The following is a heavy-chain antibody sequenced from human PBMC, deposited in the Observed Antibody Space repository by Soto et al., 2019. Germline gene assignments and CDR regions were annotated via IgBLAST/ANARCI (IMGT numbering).Heavy chain of an antibody. D-gene: IGHD3-22*01. Sequence: QVQLVQSGAEVKKPGASVKVSCKASGYTFTTYGISWVRQAPGQGLEWMGWISPYNGNINYVQKVQGRVTMTTDTSTSTAYMELRSLRSDDMAVYYCARDHYYDSSGYYFDCWGQGTLVTVSS. CDR3: ARDHYYDSSGYYFDC. V-gene: IGHV1-18*03. J-gene: IGHJ4*02. CDR1: GYTFTTYG. CDR2: ISPYNGNI.